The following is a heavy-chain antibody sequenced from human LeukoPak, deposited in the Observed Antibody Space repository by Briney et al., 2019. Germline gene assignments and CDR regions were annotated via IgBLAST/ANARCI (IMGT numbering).Heavy chain of an antibody. J-gene: IGHJ4*02. CDR1: GGSISSSSYY. D-gene: IGHD6-13*01. CDR2: IYYSGST. V-gene: IGHV4-39*07. Sequence: PSETLSLTCTVSGGSISSSSYYWGWIRQPPGKGLEWIGSIYYSGSTYYNPSLKSRVTISVDTSKNQFSLKLSSVTAADTAVYYCAKDPSYTAAGIDYWGQGTLVTVSS. CDR3: AKDPSYTAAGIDY.